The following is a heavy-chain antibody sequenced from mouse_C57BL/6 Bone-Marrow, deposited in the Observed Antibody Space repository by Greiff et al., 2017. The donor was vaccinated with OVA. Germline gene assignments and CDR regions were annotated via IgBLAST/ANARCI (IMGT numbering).Heavy chain of an antibody. CDR3: ARTTVVSYYFDY. CDR1: GFTFSSYA. V-gene: IGHV5-4*03. Sequence: DVKLVESGGGLVKPGGSLKLSCAASGFTFSSYAMSWVRQTPEKRLEWVATISDGGSYTYYPDNVKGRFTISRDNAKNNLYLQMSHLKSEDTAMYYCARTTVVSYYFDYWGQGTTLTVSS. J-gene: IGHJ2*01. D-gene: IGHD1-1*01. CDR2: ISDGGSYT.